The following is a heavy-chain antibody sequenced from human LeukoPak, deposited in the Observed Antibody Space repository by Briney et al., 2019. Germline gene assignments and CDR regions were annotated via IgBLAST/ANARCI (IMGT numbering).Heavy chain of an antibody. CDR1: GYTFTGYY. CDR3: AREAEVDDAFDI. V-gene: IGHV1-2*06. CDR2: INPNSGGT. J-gene: IGHJ3*02. Sequence: ASVKVSCKASGYTFTGYYMHWVRQAPGQGLEWMGRINPNSGGTNYAQKFQGRVTMTRDTSISTAYMELSRLRSEDTAVYYCAREAEVDDAFDIWGQGTMVTVSS.